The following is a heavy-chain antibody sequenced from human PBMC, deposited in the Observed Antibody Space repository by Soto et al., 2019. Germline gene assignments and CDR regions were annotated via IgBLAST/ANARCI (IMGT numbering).Heavy chain of an antibody. CDR3: ARDFGSLRNPYSSTTRGDFQH. Sequence: GASVTLSCKASVCTFSSYTISWVRQAPGQGLEWMGRIIPILGIANYAQKFQGRVTITADKSTSTAYMELSSLRSEDTAVYYCARDFGSLRNPYSSTTRGDFQHWGQGTLVTVSS. CDR2: IIPILGIA. CDR1: VCTFSSYT. V-gene: IGHV1-69*04. J-gene: IGHJ1*01. D-gene: IGHD6-13*01.